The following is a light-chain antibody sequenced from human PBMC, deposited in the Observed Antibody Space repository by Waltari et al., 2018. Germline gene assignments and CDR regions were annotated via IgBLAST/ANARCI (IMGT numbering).Light chain of an antibody. CDR3: AAWDDSLSGRV. J-gene: IGLJ3*02. V-gene: IGLV1-47*01. CDR2: NNN. CDR1: SPNIGQSF. Sequence: QPVLTQPPSASGTPGPPVTISCSARSPNIGQSFVKWYQQFPGTAPKILIFNNNNRPSGVPDRFSGSKSGTSASLAISGLRSEDEADYYCAAWDDSLSGRVFGGGTKLTV.